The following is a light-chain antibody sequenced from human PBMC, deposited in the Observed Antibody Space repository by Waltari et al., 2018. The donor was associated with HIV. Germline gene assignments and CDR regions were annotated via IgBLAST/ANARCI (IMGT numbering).Light chain of an antibody. Sequence: QSALTQTRSVSGSPGQSVTISCTGTSSDVGGYNYVSWYQQHPGKAPKLIIYDVTTRPSGVPDRFTGSKSGDTASLTMSGLQAEDEADYYCCSYAGSKTYVFGTGTKVTVL. CDR3: CSYAGSKTYV. V-gene: IGLV2-11*01. CDR1: SSDVGGYNY. J-gene: IGLJ1*01. CDR2: DVT.